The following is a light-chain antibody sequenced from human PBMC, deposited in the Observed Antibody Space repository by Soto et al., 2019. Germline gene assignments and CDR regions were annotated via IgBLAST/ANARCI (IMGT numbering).Light chain of an antibody. V-gene: IGKV3-20*01. CDR2: GAS. J-gene: IGKJ2*01. CDR1: QSVSSSY. CDR3: QQYGSSPLYT. Sequence: EIVVTQSPGTLSLSPGERATLSCRASQSVSSSYLAWYQQKPGQAPRLLIYGASSRATGIPDRFSGSGSGTDFPLTISRLEPEDFAVYYCQQYGSSPLYTFGQGTKLEIK.